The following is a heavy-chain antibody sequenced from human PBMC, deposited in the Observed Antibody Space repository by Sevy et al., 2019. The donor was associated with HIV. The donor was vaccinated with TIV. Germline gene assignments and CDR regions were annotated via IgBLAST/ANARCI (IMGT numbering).Heavy chain of an antibody. J-gene: IGHJ4*02. D-gene: IGHD2-8*01. Sequence: GGSLRLSCAVAGFTFSRYAMHWVRQAPGEGLQWVAVMSYDGGNKYYADSVKGRFTISRDNSKNTLFLHMNSLRAEDTAVYYCARIGMGQTYGTPPWYWGQGTLVTVSS. V-gene: IGHV3-30-3*01. CDR3: ARIGMGQTYGTPPWY. CDR1: GFTFSRYA. CDR2: MSYDGGNK.